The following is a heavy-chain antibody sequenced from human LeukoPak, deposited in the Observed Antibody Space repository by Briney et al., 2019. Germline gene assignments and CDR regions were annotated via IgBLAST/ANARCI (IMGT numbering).Heavy chain of an antibody. J-gene: IGHJ4*02. CDR3: ARDLGITFGGVIVIPDMDY. Sequence: ASVKVSCKASVYTFTSYGISWVRQAPGQGLEWMGWISAYNGNTNYAQKLQGRVTMTTDTSTSTAYMELRSLRSDDTAVYYCARDLGITFGGVIVIPDMDYWGQGTLVTVSS. CDR1: VYTFTSYG. CDR2: ISAYNGNT. V-gene: IGHV1-18*01. D-gene: IGHD3-16*02.